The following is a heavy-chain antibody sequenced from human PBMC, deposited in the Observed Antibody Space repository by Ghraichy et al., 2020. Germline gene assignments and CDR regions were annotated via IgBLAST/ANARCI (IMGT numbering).Heavy chain of an antibody. V-gene: IGHV3-23*01. Sequence: GGSLRLSCTVSGFIFSNYPMNWVRQAPGKGLEWVSSISDRDDNTYYADSVKGRFTISRDNSKNTLYLQMNSLRVVDTAVYYCAKASGHSTGWWVDYFDYWGQGTLVTVSS. CDR3: AKASGHSTGWWVDYFDY. CDR2: ISDRDDNT. J-gene: IGHJ4*02. CDR1: GFIFSNYP. D-gene: IGHD6-19*01.